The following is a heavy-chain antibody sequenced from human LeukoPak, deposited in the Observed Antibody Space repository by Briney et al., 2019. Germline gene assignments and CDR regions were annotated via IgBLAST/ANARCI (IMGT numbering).Heavy chain of an antibody. CDR3: ARRIVVVPAAILDYYGMDV. V-gene: IGHV7-4-1*02. CDR2: INTNTGNP. D-gene: IGHD2-2*02. J-gene: IGHJ6*02. Sequence: ASVKVSCKASGYTFTSYAMNWVRQAPGQGLEWMGWINTNTGNPTYAQGFTGRFVFSLDTSVSTAYLQISSPKAEDTAVYYCARRIVVVPAAILDYYGMDVWGQGTTVTVSS. CDR1: GYTFTSYA.